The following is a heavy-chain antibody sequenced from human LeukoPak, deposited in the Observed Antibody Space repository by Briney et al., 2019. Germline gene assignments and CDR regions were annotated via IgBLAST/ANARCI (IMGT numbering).Heavy chain of an antibody. CDR3: AKDSSIAAGGFVDY. Sequence: GGSLRLSCAASGFTFSSYSMNWVRQAPGKGLEWVSSISSSSSYIYYADSVKGRFTISRDNAKNSLYLQMNSLRAEDTAVYYCAKDSSIAAGGFVDYWGQGILVTVSS. CDR1: GFTFSSYS. D-gene: IGHD6-13*01. V-gene: IGHV3-21*04. CDR2: ISSSSSYI. J-gene: IGHJ4*02.